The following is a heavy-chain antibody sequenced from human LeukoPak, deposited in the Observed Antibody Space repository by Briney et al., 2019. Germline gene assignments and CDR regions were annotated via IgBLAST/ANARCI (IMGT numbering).Heavy chain of an antibody. Sequence: GGSLRLSCVVSGISLSNYAMTWVRQAPGKGLEWVSYISERGGSTTYADSVKGRFTISRDTSKNTLYLQMNNLRAEYTAVYFCAKRGVVIRGLFIIVYHQGAYNYDSWGAGVLVTVS. CDR2: ISERGGST. CDR3: AKRGVVIRGLFIIVYHQGAYNYDS. D-gene: IGHD2-21*01. V-gene: IGHV3-23*01. CDR1: GISLSNYA. J-gene: IGHJ4*03.